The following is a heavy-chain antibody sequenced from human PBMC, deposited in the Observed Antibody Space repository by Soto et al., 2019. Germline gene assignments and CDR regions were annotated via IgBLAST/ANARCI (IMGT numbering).Heavy chain of an antibody. CDR3: ARTYGGEFHY. Sequence: SGPTLVNPTQTLTLTCNFSGFSLSTTGVGVGWIRQPPGRTLEWLAVIYWNDDKRYSPSLKSGVTITKDTSKDQVVLTMTNMDPVDTATYYCARTYGGEFHYWGQGTLVTVSS. CDR1: GFSLSTTGVG. D-gene: IGHD3-10*01. V-gene: IGHV2-5*01. CDR2: IYWNDDK. J-gene: IGHJ4*02.